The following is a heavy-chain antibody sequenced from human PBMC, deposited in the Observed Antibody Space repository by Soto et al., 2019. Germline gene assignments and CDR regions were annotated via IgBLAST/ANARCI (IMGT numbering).Heavy chain of an antibody. Sequence: EVQLVDSGGGLVQPGGSLRLSCAASEFTFRSDWMHWVRQSPGKGLVWVSRISGDGSSTTYADSVRGRFTISRDNAKNTVYLQMDSLRAEDTAVYYCARSLPGTYGAFDLWGQGTMVTVSS. CDR3: ARSLPGTYGAFDL. CDR1: EFTFRSDW. CDR2: ISGDGSST. D-gene: IGHD1-7*01. J-gene: IGHJ3*01. V-gene: IGHV3-74*01.